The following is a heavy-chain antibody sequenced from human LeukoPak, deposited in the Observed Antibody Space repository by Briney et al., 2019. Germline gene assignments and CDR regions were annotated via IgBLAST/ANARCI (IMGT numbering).Heavy chain of an antibody. Sequence: GGSLRLSCAASGFTFSSYDMHWVRQATGKGLEWVSAIGTAGDTYYAGSVKGRFTISRENAKNSLYLQMNSLRAGDTAVYYCARGYCSGGSCYLTSVGAFDIWGQGTMVTVSS. CDR2: IGTAGDT. CDR1: GFTFSSYD. CDR3: ARGYCSGGSCYLTSVGAFDI. V-gene: IGHV3-13*01. J-gene: IGHJ3*02. D-gene: IGHD2-15*01.